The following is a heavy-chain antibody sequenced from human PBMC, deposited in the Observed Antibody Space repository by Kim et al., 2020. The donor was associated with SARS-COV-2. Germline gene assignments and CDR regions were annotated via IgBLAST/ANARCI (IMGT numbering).Heavy chain of an antibody. D-gene: IGHD4-17*01. V-gene: IGHV3-13*01. J-gene: IGHJ4*02. Sequence: GSLRLSCAASGFTFSSYDMHWVRQATGKGLECVSAIGTAGDTYYPGSVKGRFTISRENAKNSLYLQMNSLRAGDTAVYYCARGADYGGNYYFDYWGQGT. CDR2: IGTAGDT. CDR1: GFTFSSYD. CDR3: ARGADYGGNYYFDY.